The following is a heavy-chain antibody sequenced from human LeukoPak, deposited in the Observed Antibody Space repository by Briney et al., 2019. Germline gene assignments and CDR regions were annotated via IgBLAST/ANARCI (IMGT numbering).Heavy chain of an antibody. CDR2: ISSSCSTI. CDR1: GFTFSSYE. CDR3: ARPYYYGGQDI. J-gene: IGHJ3*02. D-gene: IGHD3-10*01. V-gene: IGHV3-48*03. Sequence: GGSLRLSCAASGFTFSSYEMNWVRQAPGKGLEWVSYISSSCSTIYYADSVKGRFTISRDNAKNSLYLQMNSLRAEDTAVYYCARPYYYGGQDIWGQGTMVTVSS.